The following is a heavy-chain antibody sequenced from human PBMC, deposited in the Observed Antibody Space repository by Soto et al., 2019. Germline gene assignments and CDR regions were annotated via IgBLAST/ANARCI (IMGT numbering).Heavy chain of an antibody. CDR2: INHSGST. CDR1: GGSFSGYY. J-gene: IGHJ5*02. V-gene: IGHV4-34*01. Sequence: SETRSLTCAVYGGSFSGYYWGWVRQPPGKGLEWIGEINHSGSTNYNPALKSRVTISVDTSKNQFSLKLSSVTAADTAVYYCARGQRIAAAGGRGWFDPWGQGTLVTVSS. CDR3: ARGQRIAAAGGRGWFDP. D-gene: IGHD6-13*01.